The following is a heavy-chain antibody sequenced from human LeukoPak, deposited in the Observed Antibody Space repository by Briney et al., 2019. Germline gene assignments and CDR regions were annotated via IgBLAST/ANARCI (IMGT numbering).Heavy chain of an antibody. V-gene: IGHV3-23*01. CDR3: AKGNMVRGVKSGYFYMDV. D-gene: IGHD3-10*01. CDR1: GFTFSSYA. CDR2: ISGSGGST. J-gene: IGHJ6*03. Sequence: GGSLRLSCAASGFTFSSYAMSWVRQAPGKGLEWVSAISGSGGSTYYADSVKGRFTISRDNSKNTLYLQMNSLRAEDTAVYYCAKGNMVRGVKSGYFYMDVWGKGTTVTVSS.